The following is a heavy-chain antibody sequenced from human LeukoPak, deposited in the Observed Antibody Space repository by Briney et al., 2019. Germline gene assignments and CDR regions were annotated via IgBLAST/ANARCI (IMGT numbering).Heavy chain of an antibody. CDR2: FYTSGST. J-gene: IGHJ4*02. CDR1: GGSLNSGNYY. CDR3: ARGPYYDFWSGYPFFDF. D-gene: IGHD3-3*01. Sequence: PSQTLSLTCTVSGGSLNSGNYYWYWIRQPAGKGLEWIGRFYTSGSTNYNPSLKSRVTMSVDTSKNQFSLRLSSVTAADTAVYYCARGPYYDFWSGYPFFDFWGQGALVTVSS. V-gene: IGHV4-61*02.